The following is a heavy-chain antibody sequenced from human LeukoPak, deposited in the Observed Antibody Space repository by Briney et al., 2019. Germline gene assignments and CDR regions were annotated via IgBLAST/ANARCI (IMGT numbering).Heavy chain of an antibody. CDR3: ARDFSPIRTQYKYGYYFDY. J-gene: IGHJ4*02. CDR1: GYTFTSYY. D-gene: IGHD5-18*01. CDR2: INPSGGST. V-gene: IGHV1-46*01. Sequence: ASVKVSCKASGYTFTSYYIHWVRQAPGQGLEWMGIINPSGGSTSYAQKFQGRVTMTRDTSTSTVYMELTSLRSEDTAVYYCARDFSPIRTQYKYGYYFDYWGQRTLVTVSS.